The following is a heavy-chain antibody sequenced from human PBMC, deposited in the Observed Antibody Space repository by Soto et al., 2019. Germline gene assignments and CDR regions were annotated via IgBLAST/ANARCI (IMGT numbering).Heavy chain of an antibody. D-gene: IGHD2-15*01. CDR3: ARDRLVVAYEFSGDYYYMDV. J-gene: IGHJ6*03. CDR1: GFTVSSNY. Sequence: GGSLRLSCAASGFTVSSNYMSWVRQAPGKGLEWVSVIYSGGSTYYADSVKGRFTISRDNSKNTLYLQMNSLRAEDTAVYYCARDRLVVAYEFSGDYYYMDVWGKGTTVTVSS. CDR2: IYSGGST. V-gene: IGHV3-66*01.